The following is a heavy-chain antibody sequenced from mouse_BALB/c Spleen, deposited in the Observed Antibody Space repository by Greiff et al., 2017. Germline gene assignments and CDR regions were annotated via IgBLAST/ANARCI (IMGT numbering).Heavy chain of an antibody. CDR1: GFTFSSYA. CDR3: ARQGATTTVVARGYAMDY. CDR2: ISSGGSYT. J-gene: IGHJ4*01. V-gene: IGHV5-9-3*01. D-gene: IGHD1-1*01. Sequence: EVQLQESGGGLVKPGGSLKLSCAASGFTFSSYAMSWVRQTPEKRLEWVATISSGGSYTYYPDSVKGRFTISRDNAKNTLYLQMSSLRSEDTAMYYCARQGATTTVVARGYAMDYWGQGTSVTVSS.